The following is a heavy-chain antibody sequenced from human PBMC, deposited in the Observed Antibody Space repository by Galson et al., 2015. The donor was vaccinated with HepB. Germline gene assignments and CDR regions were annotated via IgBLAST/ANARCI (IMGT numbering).Heavy chain of an antibody. CDR3: STLQGRRGGAPV. Sequence: LRLSCAASGFTFSNAWMSWVRQAPGKGLEWVGRIKSKTDGGTTDYAAPVKGRFIISRDDSKTTLYLQMNSLKTEDTAVYYCSTLQGRRGGAPVWGQGTLVTVSS. D-gene: IGHD1-26*01. CDR1: GFTFSNAW. J-gene: IGHJ3*01. V-gene: IGHV3-15*01. CDR2: IKSKTDGGTT.